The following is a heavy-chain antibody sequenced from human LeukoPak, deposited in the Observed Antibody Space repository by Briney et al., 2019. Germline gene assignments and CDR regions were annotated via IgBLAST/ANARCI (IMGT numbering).Heavy chain of an antibody. Sequence: GGSLRLSCAASGFTFSSYSMNWVRQAPGKGLEWVSSISSSSSYIYYADSVRGRFTISRDNAKNSLYLQMNSLRAEDTAVYYCARDLRGDYYYGGSGYYIDYWGQGTLVTVSS. D-gene: IGHD3-22*01. J-gene: IGHJ4*02. CDR1: GFTFSSYS. CDR2: ISSSSSYI. CDR3: ARDLRGDYYYGGSGYYIDY. V-gene: IGHV3-21*01.